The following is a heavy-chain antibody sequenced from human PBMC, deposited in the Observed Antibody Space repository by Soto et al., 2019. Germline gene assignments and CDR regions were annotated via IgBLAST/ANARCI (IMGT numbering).Heavy chain of an antibody. CDR2: IYWDDDK. J-gene: IGHJ4*02. CDR1: GFSLTTSGVG. V-gene: IGHV2-5*02. D-gene: IGHD3-3*01. Sequence: QITLKESGPTLVKPTQTLTLTCTFSGFSLTTSGVGVGWIRQPPGKALECLALIYWDDDKRYSPSLRSRLTITKDTSRNEVVLTMTNMDPVDTATYYCSRIQPRGSYKVDTLDYWGLGTLVTVSS. CDR3: SRIQPRGSYKVDTLDY.